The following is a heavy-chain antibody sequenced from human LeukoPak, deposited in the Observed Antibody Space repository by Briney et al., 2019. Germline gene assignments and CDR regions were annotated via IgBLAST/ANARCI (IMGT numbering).Heavy chain of an antibody. CDR3: ARVVRGVMGATYYFDY. CDR2: INPNSGGT. J-gene: IGHJ4*02. Sequence: GASVKVSCKASGYSFTDYYIHWVRQAPGQGLEWMGWINPNSGGTNYAQKFQGRVTMTRDTSISTAYMELSRLRSDDTAVYYCARVVRGVMGATYYFDYWGQGTLVTVSS. V-gene: IGHV1-2*02. CDR1: GYSFTDYY. D-gene: IGHD3-10*01.